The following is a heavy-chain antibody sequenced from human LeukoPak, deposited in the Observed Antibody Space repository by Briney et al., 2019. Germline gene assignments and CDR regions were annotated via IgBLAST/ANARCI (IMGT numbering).Heavy chain of an antibody. V-gene: IGHV4-61*01. CDR2: VYYTGST. D-gene: IGHD6-19*01. CDR1: GGSVSSGSYY. CDR3: ARSGVGVAGTDR. Sequence: SETLSLTCTVSGGSVSSGSYYWSWIRQPPGKGLEWIGYVYYTGSTNYNPSLKSRVTISVDTSKNQFSLKLTSVTAADTAVYYCARSGVGVAGTDRRGQGTLVTVSS. J-gene: IGHJ5*02.